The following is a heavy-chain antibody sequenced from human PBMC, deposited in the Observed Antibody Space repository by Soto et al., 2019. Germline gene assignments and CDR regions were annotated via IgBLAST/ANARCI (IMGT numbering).Heavy chain of an antibody. CDR2: ISDYNGNT. V-gene: IGHV1-18*01. CDR1: GYTFTSYG. CDR3: ARDSPPPRE. Sequence: QVQLVQSGAEVKKPGASVKVSCKASGYTFTSYGISWVRQAPGQGLEWMGWISDYNGNTNYAQKLQGRATMTTDTATSTAYMELRSLSTADTAVYYWARDSPPPREWGPGTLVTVSS. J-gene: IGHJ1*01.